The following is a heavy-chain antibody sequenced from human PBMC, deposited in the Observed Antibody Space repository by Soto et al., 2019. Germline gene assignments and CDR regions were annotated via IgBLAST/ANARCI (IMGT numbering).Heavy chain of an antibody. D-gene: IGHD2-15*01. V-gene: IGHV1-69*01. Sequence: QVQLVQSGAEVKKPGSSVKVSCKASGGTFSSYAISWVRQAPGQGLEWMGGIIPIFGTANYAQKFQGRVKITADESTSTAYRELISLRSEDTAVEYCARGKGYCSGGSCYRGRLCPGYWCDPWGQGILVTVSS. J-gene: IGHJ5*02. CDR2: IIPIFGTA. CDR3: ARGKGYCSGGSCYRGRLCPGYWCDP. CDR1: GGTFSSYA.